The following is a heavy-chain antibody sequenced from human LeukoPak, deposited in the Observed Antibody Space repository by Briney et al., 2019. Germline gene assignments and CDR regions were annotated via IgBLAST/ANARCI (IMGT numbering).Heavy chain of an antibody. D-gene: IGHD5-18*01. CDR1: GVSISSSNSY. CDR3: ARTTEGGYSYGYFYYYYMDV. J-gene: IGHJ6*03. V-gene: IGHV4-39*07. CDR2: IYYSGST. Sequence: PSETLSLTCTVSGVSISSSNSYWGWIRQPPGKGLEWIGSIYYSGSTNYKSSLKSRVTISVDTSKNQFSLKLSSVTAADTAVYYCARTTEGGYSYGYFYYYYMDVWGKGTTVTISS.